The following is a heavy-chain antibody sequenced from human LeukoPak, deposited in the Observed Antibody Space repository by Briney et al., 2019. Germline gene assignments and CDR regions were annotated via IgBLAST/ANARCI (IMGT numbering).Heavy chain of an antibody. CDR1: GFTFGSYA. CDR3: YSTMAPRYGMDV. V-gene: IGHV3-23*01. J-gene: IGHJ6*02. D-gene: IGHD4/OR15-4a*01. Sequence: PGGSLRLSCAASGFTFGSYAMSWVRQAPGKVLEWVSAISGSGGSTYYADSVKGRFTISRDNSKNTLYLQMNSLRAEDTAVYYCYSTMAPRYGMDVWGQGTTVTVSS. CDR2: ISGSGGST.